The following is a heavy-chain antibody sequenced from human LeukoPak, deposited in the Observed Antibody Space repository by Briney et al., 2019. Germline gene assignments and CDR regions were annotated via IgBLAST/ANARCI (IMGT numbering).Heavy chain of an antibody. V-gene: IGHV1-8*01. CDR2: IDPKNGNR. CDR1: GYTFINND. J-gene: IGHJ5*02. Sequence: ASVKVSCKASGYTFINNDINWVRQAPGQGLEWMAWIDPKNGNRGYAQNFQGRVTMTTDTSISTAYMELSSLRSEDTAVYYCARSHTRKGFCGGGRCYPAVWWFDPWGQGTLVTV. D-gene: IGHD2-15*01. CDR3: ARSHTRKGFCGGGRCYPAVWWFDP.